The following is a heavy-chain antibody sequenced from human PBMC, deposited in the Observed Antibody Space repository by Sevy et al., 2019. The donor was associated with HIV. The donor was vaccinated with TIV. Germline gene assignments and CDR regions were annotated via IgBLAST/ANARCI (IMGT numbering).Heavy chain of an antibody. CDR1: GDSISSFY. J-gene: IGHJ4*02. CDR3: ATAYKWNDAMHT. V-gene: IGHV4-4*07. CDR2: IYFGGSP. Sequence: SETLSLTCTVSGDSISSFYWSWVRQPAGKGLEWLGRIYFGGSPNYNPSLKSRVTMSLDMSENQVSLKVSSVTAADTAVYYCATAYKWNDAMHTWGQGTLVTVSS. D-gene: IGHD1-1*01.